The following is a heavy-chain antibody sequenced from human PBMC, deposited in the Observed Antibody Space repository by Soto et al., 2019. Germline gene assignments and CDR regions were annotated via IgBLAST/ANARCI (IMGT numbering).Heavy chain of an antibody. CDR2: IFSSGIT. CDR1: GFSISSGTYY. V-gene: IGHV4-39*01. J-gene: IGHJ4*02. CDR3: ARLDSGSPGFGY. Sequence: PSETLSLTCTVSGFSISSGTYYWGWIRQPPGKGLEWIGSIFSSGITYYTPSLKSRVTISVDTSKNQFSLRLGSVTAADTAVYYCARLDSGSPGFGYWGQGTLVTVS. D-gene: IGHD1-26*01.